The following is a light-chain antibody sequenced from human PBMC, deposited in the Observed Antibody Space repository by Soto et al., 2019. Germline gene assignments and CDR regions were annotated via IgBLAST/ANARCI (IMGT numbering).Light chain of an antibody. CDR2: DAS. CDR3: QHYDHWPLT. V-gene: IGKV3-15*01. CDR1: QSVSNN. J-gene: IGKJ4*01. Sequence: IVMTQSPATLSVSPGERVTLSCGASQSVSNNLAWYQQKPGQAPRLLIYDASARATGIPARFSGGGSGTEFTLTISSLQSEDFAVYYCQHYDHWPLTFGGGTKVEIK.